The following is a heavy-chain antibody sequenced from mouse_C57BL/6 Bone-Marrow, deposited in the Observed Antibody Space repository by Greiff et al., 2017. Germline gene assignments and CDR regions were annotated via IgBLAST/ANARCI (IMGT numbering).Heavy chain of an antibody. D-gene: IGHD2-3*01. V-gene: IGHV5-12*01. Sequence: EVQGVESGGGLVQPGGSLKLSCAASGFTFSDYYMYWVRQTPEKRLEWVAYISNGGGSTYYPDTVKGRFTISRDNAKNTLYLQMSRLKSEDTAMYYCARQIYDGYPLFAYWGQGTLVTVSA. CDR1: GFTFSDYY. CDR3: ARQIYDGYPLFAY. J-gene: IGHJ3*01. CDR2: ISNGGGST.